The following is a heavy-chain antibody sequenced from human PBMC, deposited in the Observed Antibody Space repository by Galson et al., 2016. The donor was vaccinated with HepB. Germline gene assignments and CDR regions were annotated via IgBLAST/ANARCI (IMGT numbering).Heavy chain of an antibody. CDR3: ARHAGTSYENYYMDV. CDR2: IYYSGTS. Sequence: ETLSLTCTVSGGSISSSYYWAWIRQPPGKGLEWIASIYYSGTSYYKPSLTSRVTISVDTSKSQFSLKVRSVTAADTAVYYCARHAGTSYENYYMDVWGRGTTVAVSS. V-gene: IGHV4-39*01. CDR1: GGSISSSYY. J-gene: IGHJ6*03. D-gene: IGHD1-7*01.